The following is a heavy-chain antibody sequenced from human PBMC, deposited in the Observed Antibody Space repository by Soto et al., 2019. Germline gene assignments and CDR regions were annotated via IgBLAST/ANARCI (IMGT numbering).Heavy chain of an antibody. CDR3: AHRLTKTLTIFGVVIIRDAFDI. J-gene: IGHJ3*02. D-gene: IGHD3-3*01. CDR2: IYWDDDK. Sequence: SGPTLVNPTQTLTLTCTLSGFSLSTSGVGVGWIRQPPGKALEWLALIYWDDDKRYSPSLKSRLTITKDTSKNQVVLTMTNMDPVDTATYYCAHRLTKTLTIFGVVIIRDAFDIWGQGTMVTVSS. V-gene: IGHV2-5*02. CDR1: GFSLSTSGVG.